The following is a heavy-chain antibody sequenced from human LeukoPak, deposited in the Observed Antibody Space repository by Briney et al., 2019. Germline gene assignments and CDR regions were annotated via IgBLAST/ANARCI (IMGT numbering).Heavy chain of an antibody. J-gene: IGHJ4*02. CDR3: AKYDGEGSKKGYFDN. CDR1: GLTVSTSY. D-gene: IGHD3-10*01. Sequence: GGSLRLSRAASGLTVSTSYMSWVRQSPGKGLEWVSLIYRGGNTFYADSVKGRFTTSRDSSENTLYLHMNSLTAEDTALYFCAKYDGEGSKKGYFDNWGQGTLVTVSS. CDR2: IYRGGNT. V-gene: IGHV3-66*01.